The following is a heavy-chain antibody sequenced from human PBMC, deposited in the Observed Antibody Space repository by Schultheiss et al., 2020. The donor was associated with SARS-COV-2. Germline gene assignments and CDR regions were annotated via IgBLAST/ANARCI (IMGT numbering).Heavy chain of an antibody. D-gene: IGHD4-17*01. V-gene: IGHV3-30-3*01. CDR3: ARGMTTGYNWFDP. Sequence: GGSLRLSCAASGFTFSSYAMHWVRQAPGKGLEWVAVISYDGSNKYYADSVKGRFTISRDNSKNTLYLQMNSLRAEDTAVYYCARGMTTGYNWFDPWGQGTLVTVSS. CDR2: ISYDGSNK. J-gene: IGHJ5*02. CDR1: GFTFSSYA.